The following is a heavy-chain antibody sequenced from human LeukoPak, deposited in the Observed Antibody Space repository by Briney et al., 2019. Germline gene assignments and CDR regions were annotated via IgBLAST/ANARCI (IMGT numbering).Heavy chain of an antibody. Sequence: ASVKVSCKASGYTFTSYYVYWVRQAPGQGLEWMGKINPSGGGTDYAQKFQGRVTMTRDTSTSTVYIELSSLRSEDTAVYYCARDQGATMVRGIMSPSAADYWGQGTLVTVSS. J-gene: IGHJ4*02. V-gene: IGHV1-46*01. CDR2: INPSGGGT. CDR1: GYTFTSYY. CDR3: ARDQGATMVRGIMSPSAADY. D-gene: IGHD3-10*01.